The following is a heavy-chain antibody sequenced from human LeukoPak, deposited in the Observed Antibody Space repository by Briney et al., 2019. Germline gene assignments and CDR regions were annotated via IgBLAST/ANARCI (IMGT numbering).Heavy chain of an antibody. CDR1: GYTFTIYG. CDR2: ISAYNGNT. V-gene: IGHV1-18*01. CDR3: ARDEREWELRWSFDY. J-gene: IGHJ4*02. D-gene: IGHD1-26*01. Sequence: ASVKVSCKASGYTFTIYGISWVRQAPGQGLEWMGWISAYNGNTNYAQKLQGRVTMTTDTSTSTAYMELRSLRSDDTAVYYCARDEREWELRWSFDYWGQGTLVTVSS.